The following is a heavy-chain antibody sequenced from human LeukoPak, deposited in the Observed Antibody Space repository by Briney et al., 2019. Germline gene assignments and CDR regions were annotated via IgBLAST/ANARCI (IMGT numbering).Heavy chain of an antibody. J-gene: IGHJ1*01. CDR1: GYIFEIYA. CDR3: ARDYTLTLGTTTYFQH. Sequence: ASVKVSCKASGYIFEIYAMIWVRQAPGQGLEFMGWIATNTGNPTYAQGFTGRFVFSLDTSVSTAYLQISSLKAEDTAVYYCARDYTLTLGTTTYFQHWGQGTLVTVSS. CDR2: IATNTGNP. V-gene: IGHV7-4-1*02. D-gene: IGHD1-7*01.